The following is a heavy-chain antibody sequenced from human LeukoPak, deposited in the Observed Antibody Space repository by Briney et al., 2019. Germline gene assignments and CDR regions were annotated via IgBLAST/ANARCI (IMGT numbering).Heavy chain of an antibody. J-gene: IGHJ4*02. CDR3: ARQLGYCSSTSCYADKVDY. D-gene: IGHD2-2*01. V-gene: IGHV4-39*01. CDR1: GGSISSSSYY. Sequence: SETLSLTCTVSGGSISSSSYYWGWIRQPPGKGLEWIGSIYYSGSTYYNSSLKSRVTISVDTSKNQFSLKLSSVTAADTAVYYCARQLGYCSSTSCYADKVDYWGQGTLVTVSS. CDR2: IYYSGST.